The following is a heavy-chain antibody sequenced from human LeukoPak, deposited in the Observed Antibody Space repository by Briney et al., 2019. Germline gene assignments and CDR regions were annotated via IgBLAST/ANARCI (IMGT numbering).Heavy chain of an antibody. V-gene: IGHV3-30*02. CDR2: IRYDGSNK. CDR3: AKDQGYGGNSGDF. CDR1: GFTFSSYG. Sequence: GGSLRLSCAASGFTFSSYGMHWVRQAPGKGLERVAFIRYDGSNKYYADSVKGRFTISRDNSKNTLYLQMNSLRAEDTAVYYCAKDQGYGGNSGDFWGQGTLVTVSS. J-gene: IGHJ4*02. D-gene: IGHD4-23*01.